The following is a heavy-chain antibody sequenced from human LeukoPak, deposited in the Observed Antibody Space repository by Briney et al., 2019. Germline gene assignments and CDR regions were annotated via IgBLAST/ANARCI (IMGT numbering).Heavy chain of an antibody. CDR1: GFTFSSYA. J-gene: IGHJ4*02. V-gene: IGHV3-23*01. CDR3: AKDRRGSYYFDY. D-gene: IGHD1-26*01. CDR2: ISGSGGST. Sequence: GGSLRLSCAASGFTFSSYAMSWVRQAPGKGLEWVSAISGSGGSTYYADSVKGRFTTSRDNSKNTLYLQMNSLRAEDTAVYYCAKDRRGSYYFDYWGQGTLVTVSS.